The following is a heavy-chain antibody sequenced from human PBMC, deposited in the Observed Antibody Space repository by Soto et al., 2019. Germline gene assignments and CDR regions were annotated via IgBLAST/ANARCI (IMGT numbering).Heavy chain of an antibody. Sequence: GGSLRLSCAASGFTFSSYATSWVRQAPGKGLEWVSAISGSGGSTYYADSVKGRFTISRDNSKNTLYLQMNSLRAEDTAVYYCATDLGLRLGELSPLDYWGQGTLVTVSS. CDR3: ATDLGLRLGELSPLDY. J-gene: IGHJ4*02. V-gene: IGHV3-23*01. CDR1: GFTFSSYA. D-gene: IGHD3-16*02. CDR2: ISGSGGST.